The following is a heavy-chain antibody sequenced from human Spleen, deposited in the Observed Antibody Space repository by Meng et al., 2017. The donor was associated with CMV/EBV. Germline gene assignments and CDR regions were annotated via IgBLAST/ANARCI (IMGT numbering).Heavy chain of an antibody. J-gene: IGHJ4*02. Sequence: SLKISCAVSGFTLSRYWMTWVRQAPGKGLEWVANIKQDASERYYVDSVKGQFTISRDNSKNTLYLQMNSLRAEDTAVYYCAKDGVVVPAAQSFFDYWGQGTLVTVSS. CDR2: IKQDASER. D-gene: IGHD2-2*01. CDR1: GFTLSRYW. CDR3: AKDGVVVPAAQSFFDY. V-gene: IGHV3-7*03.